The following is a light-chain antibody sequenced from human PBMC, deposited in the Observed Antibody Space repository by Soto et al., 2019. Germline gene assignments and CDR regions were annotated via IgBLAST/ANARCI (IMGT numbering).Light chain of an antibody. V-gene: IGKV3-20*01. Sequence: EIVLTQSPGTLSLSPGEGATLSCRASQSVSSSYLAWYQQKPGQAPRLLIYGASSRPTGIPDRFSGSGSGTDFTLTISRLEPEDFAVYYCQQYGRSPPTFGQGTKVEIQ. J-gene: IGKJ1*01. CDR2: GAS. CDR3: QQYGRSPPT. CDR1: QSVSSSY.